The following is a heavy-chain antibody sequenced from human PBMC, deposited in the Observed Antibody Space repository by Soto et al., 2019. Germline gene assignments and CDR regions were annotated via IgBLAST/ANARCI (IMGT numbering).Heavy chain of an antibody. CDR3: ARALPDIVVVPAAISRGYYYYGMDV. V-gene: IGHV3-30-3*01. Sequence: VQLLESGGGLVQPGGSLRLSCAASGFTFSSYAMHWVRQAPGKGLEWVAVISYDGSNKYYADSVKGRFTISRDNSKNTLYLQMNSLRAEDTAVYYCARALPDIVVVPAAISRGYYYYGMDVWGQGTTVTVSS. CDR2: ISYDGSNK. CDR1: GFTFSSYA. J-gene: IGHJ6*02. D-gene: IGHD2-2*02.